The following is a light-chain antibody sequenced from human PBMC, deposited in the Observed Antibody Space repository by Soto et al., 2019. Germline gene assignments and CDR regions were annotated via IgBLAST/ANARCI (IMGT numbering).Light chain of an antibody. CDR3: QQSDSMPWT. CDR2: AAS. CDR1: QGISSY. Sequence: DIQLTQSPSFLSASLGDRVTITCRASQGISSYLAWYQQKPGKAPKLLIYAASTLQSGVPSRFSGSGSGTDFTLTISSLQPEDSDTYYCQQSDSMPWTLGQGTKVDIK. J-gene: IGKJ1*01. V-gene: IGKV1-9*01.